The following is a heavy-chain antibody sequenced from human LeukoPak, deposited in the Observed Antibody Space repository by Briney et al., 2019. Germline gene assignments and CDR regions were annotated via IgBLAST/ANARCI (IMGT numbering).Heavy chain of an antibody. V-gene: IGHV4-59*08. Sequence: SETLSLTCTVSGGSISSYYWSWIRQPPGKGLEWIGYIYYSGSTNYNPSLKSRVTISVDTSKNQFSLKLSSVTAADTAVYYRARHFGYGGNSEFDYWGQGTLVTVSS. D-gene: IGHD4-23*01. J-gene: IGHJ4*02. CDR1: GGSISSYY. CDR3: ARHFGYGGNSEFDY. CDR2: IYYSGST.